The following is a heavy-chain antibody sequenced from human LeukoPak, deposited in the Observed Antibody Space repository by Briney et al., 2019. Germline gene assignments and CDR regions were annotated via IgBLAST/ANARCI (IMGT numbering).Heavy chain of an antibody. D-gene: IGHD1-26*01. CDR1: GFTFSSYW. CDR3: ARDLVGATFGHHAFDI. V-gene: IGHV3-7*01. Sequence: GGSLRLSCAASGFTFSSYWTSWVRQAPGKGLEWVANIKQDGSEKYYVDSVKGRFTISRDNAKNSLYLQMNSLRAEDTAVYYCARDLVGATFGHHAFDIWGQGTMVTVSS. J-gene: IGHJ3*02. CDR2: IKQDGSEK.